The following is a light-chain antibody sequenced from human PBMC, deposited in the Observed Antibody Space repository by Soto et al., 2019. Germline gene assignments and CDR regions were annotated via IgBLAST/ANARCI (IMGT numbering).Light chain of an antibody. CDR3: SSYTSTNTGYV. CDR2: GNS. CDR1: SSNIGAGYD. Sequence: QSVLTQPPSVSGAPGQRVTISCTGSSSNIGAGYDVHWYQQLPGTAPKLLIYGNSNRPSGVPDRFSGSKSGTSASLAITGLQAEDEADYYCSSYTSTNTGYVFGTGTKLTVL. V-gene: IGLV1-40*01. J-gene: IGLJ1*01.